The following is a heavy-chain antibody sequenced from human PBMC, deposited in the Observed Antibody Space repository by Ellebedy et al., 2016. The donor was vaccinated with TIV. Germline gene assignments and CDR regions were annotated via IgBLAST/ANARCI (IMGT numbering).Heavy chain of an antibody. CDR2: ISSSSSTI. J-gene: IGHJ4*02. CDR3: ARSGGKLSIDY. V-gene: IGHV3-48*04. D-gene: IGHD3-16*01. Sequence: GESLKISCAASGFTFSSYSMNWVRQAPGKGLEWVSYISSSSSTIYYADSVKGRFTISRDNAKNSLYLQMNSLRAEDTAVYYCARSGGKLSIDYWGQGTLVTVPS. CDR1: GFTFSSYS.